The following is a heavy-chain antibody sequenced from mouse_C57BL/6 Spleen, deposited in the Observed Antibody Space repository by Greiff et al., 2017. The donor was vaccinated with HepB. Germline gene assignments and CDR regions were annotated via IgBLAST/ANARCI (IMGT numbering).Heavy chain of an antibody. CDR3: AREAGGNYVFAY. V-gene: IGHV1-55*01. CDR2: IYPGSGGT. Sequence: QVQLQQPGAELVKPGASVKMSCKASGYTFTSYWITWVKQRPGQGLEWIGDIYPGSGGTNYNEKFKSKATLTVDTSSTTAYMQLSSLTSGDSAVYYCAREAGGNYVFAYWGQGTLVTVSA. J-gene: IGHJ3*01. CDR1: GYTFTSYW. D-gene: IGHD2-1*01.